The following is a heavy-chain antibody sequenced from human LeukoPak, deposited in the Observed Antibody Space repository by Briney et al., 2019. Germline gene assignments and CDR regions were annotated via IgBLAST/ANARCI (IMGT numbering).Heavy chain of an antibody. CDR1: GFSFSTCG. V-gene: IGHV3-33*01. J-gene: IGHJ4*02. CDR2: IWNAGTNT. D-gene: IGHD3-16*01. CDR3: AGDTPPGGDYYFDY. Sequence: GGSLRLPCAASGFSFSTCGMHWVRQAPGKGLEWVALIWNAGTNTYYADSVKGRFTISRDNSKNTLYLQMNSLRAEDTAVYYCAGDTPPGGDYYFDYWGQGTLVIVSS.